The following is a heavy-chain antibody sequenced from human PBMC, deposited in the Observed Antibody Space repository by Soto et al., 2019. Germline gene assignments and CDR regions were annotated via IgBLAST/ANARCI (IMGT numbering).Heavy chain of an antibody. Sequence: ASVKVSCKASGGTFSSYAISWVRQAPGQGLEWMGGIIPIFGTANYAQKFQGRVTITGDESTSTAYMELSSLRSEDTAVYYCARAQPLALGGIYYYYGMDVWGQGTTVTVSS. J-gene: IGHJ6*02. V-gene: IGHV1-69*13. CDR2: IIPIFGTA. D-gene: IGHD6-6*01. CDR1: GGTFSSYA. CDR3: ARAQPLALGGIYYYYGMDV.